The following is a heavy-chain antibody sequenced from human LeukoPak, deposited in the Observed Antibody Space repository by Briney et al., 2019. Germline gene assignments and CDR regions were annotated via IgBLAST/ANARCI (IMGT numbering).Heavy chain of an antibody. CDR2: IYQTTT. Sequence: SETLSLTCTVSGDSMSPYFWTWVRQPPGKGLEWVGYIYQTTTTYNPSLKGRVTISTDMSQNQLSLKVTSVTAADTAVYYCARNFPGRTEDVWGKGTTVIVSS. V-gene: IGHV4-59*01. J-gene: IGHJ6*04. CDR3: ARNFPGRTEDV. D-gene: IGHD1-14*01. CDR1: GDSMSPYF.